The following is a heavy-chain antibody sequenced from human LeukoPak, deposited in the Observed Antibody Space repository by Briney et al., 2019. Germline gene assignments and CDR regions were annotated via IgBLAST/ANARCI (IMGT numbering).Heavy chain of an antibody. CDR3: ARIGPEIWGLPYYYDSSGYPDY. Sequence: SETLSLTCTVSGYSISSGYYWGWIRQPPGKGLEWIGSIYHSGSTYYNPSLKSRVTISVDTSKNQFSLKLSSVTAADTAVYYCARIGPEIWGLPYYYDSSGYPDYWGQGTLVTVSS. J-gene: IGHJ4*02. CDR2: IYHSGST. CDR1: GYSISSGYY. D-gene: IGHD3-22*01. V-gene: IGHV4-38-2*02.